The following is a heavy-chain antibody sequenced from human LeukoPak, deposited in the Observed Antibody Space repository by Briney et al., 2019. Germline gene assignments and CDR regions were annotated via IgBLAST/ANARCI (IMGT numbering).Heavy chain of an antibody. D-gene: IGHD6-19*01. Sequence: GGSLRLSCAASGFTFRNYWMSWVRQAPGTGLEWVANIKQDGSDRSYVTSVRGRFTISRDNAESSLFLQMNSLRAEDTAVYYCVRNLAVAGTCFDSWGQGTLVTVSS. CDR3: VRNLAVAGTCFDS. V-gene: IGHV3-7*03. CDR2: IKQDGSDR. CDR1: GFTFRNYW. J-gene: IGHJ4*02.